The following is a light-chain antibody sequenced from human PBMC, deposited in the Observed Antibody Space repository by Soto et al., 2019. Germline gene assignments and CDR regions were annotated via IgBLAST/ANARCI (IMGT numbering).Light chain of an antibody. V-gene: IGKV1-39*01. J-gene: IGKJ4*02. CDR3: QQTFSTQIS. Sequence: DIQMTQSPPSLYASAGDIDTITCRASQNIGDYLSGYQQRPGKAPKLLIYSSSILHSAASSRFTGGGSGTDFTLTISDLQPEDFATYDCQQTFSTQISFGGGTTVEIK. CDR1: QNIGDY. CDR2: SSS.